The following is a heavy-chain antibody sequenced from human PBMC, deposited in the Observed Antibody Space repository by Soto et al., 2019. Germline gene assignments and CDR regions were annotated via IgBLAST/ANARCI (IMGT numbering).Heavy chain of an antibody. CDR3: ATTLVTRKRSGYRC. V-gene: IGHV4-34*01. J-gene: IGHJ4*02. CDR1: GGSFSGYY. D-gene: IGHD3-3*01. Sequence: PSETLSLTCGVYGGSFSGYYGIWIRQTPGKGLEWIGEINHGGSTTYNPSLRSRVTISVDTSKNQFSLKLTSMTAADTAVYYCATTLVTRKRSGYRCWGQGNQVTVSS. CDR2: INHGGST.